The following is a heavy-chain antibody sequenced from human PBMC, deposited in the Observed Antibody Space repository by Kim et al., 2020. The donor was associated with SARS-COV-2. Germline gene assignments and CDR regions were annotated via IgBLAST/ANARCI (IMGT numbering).Heavy chain of an antibody. CDR3: ARDAAVAGTGFDY. V-gene: IGHV3-66*01. J-gene: IGHJ4*02. D-gene: IGHD6-19*01. Sequence: YADSVKGRFTIARDNSKNTLYLQMNSLRAEDTAVYYCARDAAVAGTGFDYWGQGTLVTVSS.